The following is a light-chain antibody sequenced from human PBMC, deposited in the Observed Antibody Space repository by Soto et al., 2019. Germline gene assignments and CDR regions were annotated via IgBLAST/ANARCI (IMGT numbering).Light chain of an antibody. CDR3: QQYNNWPPA. J-gene: IGKJ5*01. CDR2: GAS. Sequence: EIVMTQSPATLSVSTGERATLSCRASQRVTSNLAWYQQNPGQAPRLLIYGASTRATGIPARFSGSGSGTDFTLTISSLQPEDFAVYYCQQYNNWPPAFGQGTRLEIK. V-gene: IGKV3-15*01. CDR1: QRVTSN.